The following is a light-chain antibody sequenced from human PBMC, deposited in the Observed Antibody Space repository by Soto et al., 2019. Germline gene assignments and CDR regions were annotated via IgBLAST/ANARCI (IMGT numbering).Light chain of an antibody. Sequence: DIQMTQSPSSLSASAGDRVTITCRASQSISDYLNWYQQKPGKAPNLLIYAASTLQSGVPSRFSGSGSGTDFTLTISSLQPEDFTTYYCQQNFSIPLTFGGGTKVDIK. V-gene: IGKV1-39*01. CDR3: QQNFSIPLT. CDR1: QSISDY. CDR2: AAS. J-gene: IGKJ4*01.